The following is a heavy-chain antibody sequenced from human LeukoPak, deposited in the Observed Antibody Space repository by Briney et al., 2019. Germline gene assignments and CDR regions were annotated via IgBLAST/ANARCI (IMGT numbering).Heavy chain of an antibody. CDR2: ISYDGSNK. D-gene: IGHD1-26*01. CDR1: GFTFSSYA. J-gene: IGHJ4*02. CDR3: AKDWWGSYYSY. V-gene: IGHV3-30-3*01. Sequence: GGSLRLSCAASGFTFSSYAMHWVRQAPGKGLEWVAVISYDGSNKYYADSVKGRFTISRDNSKNTLYLQMNSLRAEDTAVYYCAKDWWGSYYSYWGQGTLVTVSS.